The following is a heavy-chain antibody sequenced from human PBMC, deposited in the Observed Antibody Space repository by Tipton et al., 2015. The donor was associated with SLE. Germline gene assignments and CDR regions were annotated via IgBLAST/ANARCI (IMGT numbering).Heavy chain of an antibody. CDR2: IGAYNGNT. D-gene: IGHD2-15*01. Sequence: QLVQSGPEVKKPGASVKVSCKASGYTFTSYGISWVRQAPGQGLEWMGWIGAYNGNTNYAQKLQGRVTMTTDTSTSTAYMELRSLRSDDTAVYYCARDDSLVVVAATYAFDIWGQGTMVTVSS. CDR3: ARDDSLVVVAATYAFDI. V-gene: IGHV1-18*01. CDR1: GYTFTSYG. J-gene: IGHJ3*02.